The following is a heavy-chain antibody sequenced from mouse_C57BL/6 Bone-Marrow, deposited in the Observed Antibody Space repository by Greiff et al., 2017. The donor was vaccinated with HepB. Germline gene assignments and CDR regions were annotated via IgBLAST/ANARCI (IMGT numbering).Heavy chain of an antibody. CDR2: IYPRSGNT. CDR1: GYTFTSYG. Sequence: VQLQQSGAELARPGASVKLSCKASGYTFTSYGISWVKQRTGQGLEWIGEIYPRSGNTYYNEKFQGKATLTADKSSSTAYMELRSLTSEDSAFYFCANLWRAYWGQGTLVTVSA. CDR3: ANLWRAY. J-gene: IGHJ3*01. V-gene: IGHV1-81*01. D-gene: IGHD1-1*02.